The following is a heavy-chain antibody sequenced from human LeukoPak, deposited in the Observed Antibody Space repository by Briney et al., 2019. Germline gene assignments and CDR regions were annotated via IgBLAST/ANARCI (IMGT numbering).Heavy chain of an antibody. CDR1: GFTFSSYG. CDR3: TTDRGIAAAGTSFDY. Sequence: GGSLRLSCAASGFTFSSYGMHWVRQAPGKGLEWVAVISYDGSNKYYADSVKGRFTISRDNSKNTLYLQMNSLKTEHPAVYYCTTDRGIAAAGTSFDYWGQGTLVTVSS. CDR2: ISYDGSNK. V-gene: IGHV3-30*03. J-gene: IGHJ4*02. D-gene: IGHD6-13*01.